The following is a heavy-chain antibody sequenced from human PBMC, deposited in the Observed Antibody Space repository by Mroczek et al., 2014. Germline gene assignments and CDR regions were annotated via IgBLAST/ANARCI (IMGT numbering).Heavy chain of an antibody. CDR3: ARGILEWNDEGGYYFDY. V-gene: IGHV4-31*03. J-gene: IGHJ4*02. CDR1: GGSISSGGYY. Sequence: QVQLVQSGPGLVKPSQTLSLTCTVSGGSISSGGYYWSWIRQHPGKGLEWIGYIYYSGSTYYNPSLKSRVTISVDTSKNQFSLKLSSVTAADTAVYYCARGILEWNDEGGYYFDYWGQGTLVTVSS. D-gene: IGHD3-3*01. CDR2: IYYSGST.